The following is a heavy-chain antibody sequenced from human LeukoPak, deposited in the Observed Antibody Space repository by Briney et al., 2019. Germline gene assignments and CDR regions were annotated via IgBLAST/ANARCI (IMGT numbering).Heavy chain of an antibody. Sequence: RESLRLSCAASVFTFSTYAVNWVRKGPGKGLNWVSAISSSGGTTYYADSVKGRFSISRDNSKNTLYLRMNSLRAEDTAIYYCAKDRNAWPTNFDSWGQGTLVTVSA. J-gene: IGHJ4*02. V-gene: IGHV3-23*01. CDR2: ISSSGGTT. CDR1: VFTFSTYA. D-gene: IGHD5-24*01. CDR3: AKDRNAWPTNFDS.